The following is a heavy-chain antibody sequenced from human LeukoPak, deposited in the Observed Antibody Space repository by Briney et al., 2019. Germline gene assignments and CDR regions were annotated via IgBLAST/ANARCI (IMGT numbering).Heavy chain of an antibody. CDR2: IDHGGSA. D-gene: IGHD6-6*01. V-gene: IGHV4-34*01. Sequence: PSETLSLTCAVYGGSFSGYSWNWIRQPPGKGLEWIGEIDHGGSANYNPSLKSRVTISVDTSKNQFSLKLSSVTAADTAMYYCASGRFGYSSSSDYWGQGTLVTVSS. CDR1: GGSFSGYS. J-gene: IGHJ4*02. CDR3: ASGRFGYSSSSDY.